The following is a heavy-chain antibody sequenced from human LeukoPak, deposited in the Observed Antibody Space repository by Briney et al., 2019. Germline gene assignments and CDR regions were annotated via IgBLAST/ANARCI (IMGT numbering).Heavy chain of an antibody. J-gene: IGHJ6*03. CDR1: GFTFSSYG. CDR3: AKCPRGWYYYMDV. V-gene: IGHV3-33*06. D-gene: IGHD2-15*01. Sequence: GGSLRLSCAASGFTFSSYGMQWVRQAPGKGLEWVAVIWYDGSNKYYADSVKGRFTISRDNSKNTLYLQMNSLRAEDTAVYYCAKCPRGWYYYMDVWGKGTTVTVSS. CDR2: IWYDGSNK.